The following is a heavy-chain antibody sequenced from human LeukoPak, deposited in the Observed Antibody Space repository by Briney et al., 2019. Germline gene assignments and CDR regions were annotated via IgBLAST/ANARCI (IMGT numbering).Heavy chain of an antibody. V-gene: IGHV3-30*02. CDR3: AKVARGVVAPAARWYHYYMDV. D-gene: IGHD2-2*01. CDR1: GFTFSSYG. CDR2: IRYDGSNK. J-gene: IGHJ6*03. Sequence: QAGGSLRLSCAASGFTFSSYGMHWVRQAPGKGLEWVAFIRYDGSNKYYVDSVKGRFTISRDNSKNTLYLQMNSLRAEDTAVYYCAKVARGVVAPAARWYHYYMDVWGKGTTVTVSS.